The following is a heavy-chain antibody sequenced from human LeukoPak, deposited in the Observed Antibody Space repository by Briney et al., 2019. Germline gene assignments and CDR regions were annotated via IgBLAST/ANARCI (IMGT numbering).Heavy chain of an antibody. CDR1: GGSISSYY. Sequence: SETLSLTCTVSGGSISSYYWSWIRQPPGKGLEWIGSIYHSGSTYYNPSLKSRVTISVDTSKNQFSLKLSSVTAADTAIYYCARDHGDYDSSGYYFDSWGQGTLVTVSS. CDR3: ARDHGDYDSSGYYFDS. J-gene: IGHJ4*02. V-gene: IGHV4-59*12. CDR2: IYHSGST. D-gene: IGHD3-22*01.